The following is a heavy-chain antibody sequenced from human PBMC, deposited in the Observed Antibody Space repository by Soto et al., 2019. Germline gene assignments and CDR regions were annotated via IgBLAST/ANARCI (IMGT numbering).Heavy chain of an antibody. D-gene: IGHD6-19*01. V-gene: IGHV4-59*01. CDR2: IYYSGST. CDR1: GGSISSYY. J-gene: IGHJ3*02. Sequence: QVQLQESGPGLVKPSETLSLTCTVSGGSISSYYWSWIRQPPGKGLEWLGYIYYSGSTNYNPSLKSRVTISVDTSKNQFSLKLSSVTAADTAVYYCARGGGSGWYIDAVDIWGQGTMVTVSS. CDR3: ARGGGSGWYIDAVDI.